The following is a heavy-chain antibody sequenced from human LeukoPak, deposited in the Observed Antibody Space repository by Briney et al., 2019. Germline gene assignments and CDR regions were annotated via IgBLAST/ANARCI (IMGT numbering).Heavy chain of an antibody. CDR2: INNSGST. D-gene: IGHD3-16*01. CDR1: GGSFSGNY. Sequence: PSETLSLTRVVYGGSFSGNYWSWIRQPPGKGLEWVGEINNSGSTNYNPSLKSRVTISLDTSKNQFSLKLSSVTAADTAVYYCARGYNRGSYYNYWGQGTLVTVSS. J-gene: IGHJ4*02. V-gene: IGHV4-34*01. CDR3: ARGYNRGSYYNY.